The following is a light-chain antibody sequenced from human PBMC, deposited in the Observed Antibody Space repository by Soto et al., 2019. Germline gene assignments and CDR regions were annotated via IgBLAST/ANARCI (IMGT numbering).Light chain of an antibody. V-gene: IGKV3-11*01. Sequence: QSPATMSWSPGERATLSCRTSQSVSRNLAWYQQKPGQAPRLLIYDASQRATGIAARFSGSGSGTDFTLTISSLEPEDFALYYCQHRSNWPAFGGGTKVDIK. CDR1: QSVSRN. J-gene: IGKJ4*01. CDR2: DAS. CDR3: QHRSNWPA.